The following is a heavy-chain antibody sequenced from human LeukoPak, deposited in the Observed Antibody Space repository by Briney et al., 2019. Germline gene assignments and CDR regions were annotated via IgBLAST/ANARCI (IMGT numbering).Heavy chain of an antibody. J-gene: IGHJ2*01. CDR2: IYTSGST. Sequence: PSETLSLTCTVSGGSISSGSYYWSWIRQPAGTGLEWIGRIYTSGSTNYNPSLKSRVTISVDTSKNQFSLKLSSVTAADTAVYYCARQYIDILTGYHRGELYWYFDLWGRGTLVTVSS. V-gene: IGHV4-61*02. CDR1: GGSISSGSYY. CDR3: ARQYIDILTGYHRGELYWYFDL. D-gene: IGHD3-9*01.